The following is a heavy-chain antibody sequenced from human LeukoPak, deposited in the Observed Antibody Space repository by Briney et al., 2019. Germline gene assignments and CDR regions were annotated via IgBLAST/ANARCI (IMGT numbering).Heavy chain of an antibody. D-gene: IGHD6-13*01. Sequence: GGSLRLSCAASGFTFSSYEMNWVRQAPGKGLEWVSYMSSSVSTIYYADSVKGRFTISRDNAKNSLYLQMNSLRAEDTAVYYCARGNIAAAGTAAYYYYYMDVWGKGTTVTVSS. CDR3: ARGNIAAAGTAAYYYYYMDV. CDR2: MSSSVSTI. V-gene: IGHV3-48*03. J-gene: IGHJ6*03. CDR1: GFTFSSYE.